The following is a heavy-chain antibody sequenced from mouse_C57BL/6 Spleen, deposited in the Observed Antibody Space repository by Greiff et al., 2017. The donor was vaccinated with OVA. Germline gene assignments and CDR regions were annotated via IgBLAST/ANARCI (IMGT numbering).Heavy chain of an antibody. J-gene: IGHJ4*01. D-gene: IGHD1-1*01. Sequence: QVQLQQSGPELVKPGASVKISCKASGYAFSSSWMNWVKQRPGKGLEWIGRIYPGDGDTNYNGKFKGKATLTADKSSSTAYMQLSSLTSEDSAVYFCARRLRYAMDYWGQGTSVTVSS. CDR2: IYPGDGDT. CDR1: GYAFSSSW. CDR3: ARRLRYAMDY. V-gene: IGHV1-82*01.